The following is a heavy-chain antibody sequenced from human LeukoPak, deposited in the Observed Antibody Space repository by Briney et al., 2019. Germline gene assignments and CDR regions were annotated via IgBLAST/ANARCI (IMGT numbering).Heavy chain of an antibody. CDR3: ARGGDPWRFDP. J-gene: IGHJ5*02. CDR1: GGSISSYY. Sequence: SETLSLTCTVSGGSISSYYWSWIRQPPGKGLEWIGYIYYSGSTNYNPSLKSRVTISVDTSKNQFSLKLSSVTAADTAVYYCARGGDPWRFDPWGQGTLVTVSS. V-gene: IGHV4-59*08. D-gene: IGHD2-21*02. CDR2: IYYSGST.